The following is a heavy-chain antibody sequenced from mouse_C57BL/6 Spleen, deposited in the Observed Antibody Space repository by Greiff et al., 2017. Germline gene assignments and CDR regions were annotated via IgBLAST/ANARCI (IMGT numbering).Heavy chain of an antibody. CDR1: GYAFTNYL. D-gene: IGHD2-4*01. V-gene: IGHV1-54*01. J-gene: IGHJ4*01. CDR3: ARSGDYDEYAMDY. CDR2: INPGSGGT. Sequence: QVHVKQSGAELVRPGTSVKVSCKASGYAFTNYLIEWVKQRPGQGLEWIGVINPGSGGTNYNEKFKGKATLTADKSSSTAYMQLSSLTSEDSAVYFCARSGDYDEYAMDYWGQGTSVTVSS.